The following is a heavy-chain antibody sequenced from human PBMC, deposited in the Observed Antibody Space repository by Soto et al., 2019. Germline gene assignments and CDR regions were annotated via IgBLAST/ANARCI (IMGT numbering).Heavy chain of an antibody. V-gene: IGHV1-18*01. Sequence: QVQLLQSGGEVRKPGASVKVSCKASGYTFSKYGISWVRQARGQGLEWMAWIDPSNGNTNYAQKFQGRGTLTTYTSTTTAYRDLRSVKSDDTAVYFCARGVPESNAYYYYMDVWGKGTTVTVSS. J-gene: IGHJ6*03. CDR2: IDPSNGNT. CDR1: GYTFSKYG. CDR3: ARGVPESNAYYYYMDV.